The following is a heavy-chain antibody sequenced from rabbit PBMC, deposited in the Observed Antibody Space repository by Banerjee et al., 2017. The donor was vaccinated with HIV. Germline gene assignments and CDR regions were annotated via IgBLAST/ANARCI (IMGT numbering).Heavy chain of an antibody. CDR3: ARDLAGVIGWNFDL. CDR1: RFSFSNKCV. Sequence: QEQLEESGGDLVKPEGSLTLTCTASRFSFSNKCVMCWVRQAPGKGLEWIACIYTGSSGSTYYARWAKGRFTISRTSSTTVALQMTSLTAADTATYFCARDLAGVIGWNFDLWGQGTLVTVS. CDR2: IYTGSSGST. J-gene: IGHJ4*01. D-gene: IGHD4-1*01. V-gene: IGHV1S45*01.